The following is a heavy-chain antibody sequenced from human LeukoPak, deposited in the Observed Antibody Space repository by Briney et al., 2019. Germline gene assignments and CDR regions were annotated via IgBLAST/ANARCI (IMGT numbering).Heavy chain of an antibody. J-gene: IGHJ3*02. D-gene: IGHD1-1*01. CDR1: GFTSSSYA. V-gene: IGHV3-30*04. CDR2: ISYDGSNK. Sequence: GGSLRLSCAASGFTSSSYAMHWVRQAPGKGLEWVAVISYDGSNKYYADSVKGRFTISRDNSKNTLYLQMNSLRAEDTAVYYCARERRQGYTGNAFDIWGQGTMVTVSS. CDR3: ARERRQGYTGNAFDI.